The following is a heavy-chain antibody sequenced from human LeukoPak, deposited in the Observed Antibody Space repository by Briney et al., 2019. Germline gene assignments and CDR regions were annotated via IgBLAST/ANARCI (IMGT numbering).Heavy chain of an antibody. CDR1: GFTVSGNY. Sequence: PGGSLRLSCAASGFTVSGNYMSWVRQAPGEGPEWVSIIYSGGSTYYADSVKGRFTISRDNSKNTLYLQMNSLRAEDTAVYYCAKDWGSTSCYLDYWGQGTPVTVSS. D-gene: IGHD2-2*01. CDR3: AKDWGSTSCYLDY. CDR2: IYSGGST. J-gene: IGHJ4*02. V-gene: IGHV3-53*05.